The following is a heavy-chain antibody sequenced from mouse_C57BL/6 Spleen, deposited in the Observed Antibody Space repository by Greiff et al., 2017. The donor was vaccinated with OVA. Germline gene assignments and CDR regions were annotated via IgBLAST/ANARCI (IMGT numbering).Heavy chain of an antibody. Sequence: QVQLQQPGAELVMPGASVKLSCKASGYTFTSYWMNWVKQRPGQGLEWIGEIDPSDSYTNYNHKFKGKSTLTVDKSSSTAYMQLSSLTSEDSAVYYCARKESIHYFDYWGQGTTLTVSS. J-gene: IGHJ2*01. CDR1: GYTFTSYW. CDR3: ARKESIHYFDY. CDR2: IDPSDSYT. V-gene: IGHV1-69*01. D-gene: IGHD2-10*02.